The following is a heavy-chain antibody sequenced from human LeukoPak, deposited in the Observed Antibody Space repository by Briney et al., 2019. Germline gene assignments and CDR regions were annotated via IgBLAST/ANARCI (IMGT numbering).Heavy chain of an antibody. CDR2: IKQDGSEI. CDR1: GFTFSNYW. CDR3: VRDKLTGASRLDY. V-gene: IGHV3-7*03. D-gene: IGHD7-27*01. Sequence: GGSLRLSRAASGFTFSNYWMSWVSQAPGKELEWVANIKQDGSEIYYVDSVKGRFTISRDNAKNSLYLQMNSLRAEDTAVYYCVRDKLTGASRLDYWGQGTLLTVSS. J-gene: IGHJ4*02.